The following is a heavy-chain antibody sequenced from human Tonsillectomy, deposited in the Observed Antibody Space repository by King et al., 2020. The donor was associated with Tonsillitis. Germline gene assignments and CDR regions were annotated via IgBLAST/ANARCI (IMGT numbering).Heavy chain of an antibody. CDR3: ARSYYDSSGHYAHDAFDI. CDR1: GGSFSGYY. J-gene: IGHJ3*02. CDR2: INHSGST. D-gene: IGHD3-22*01. Sequence: VQLQQWGAGLLKPSETLSLTCAVYGGSFSGYYWSWIRQPPGKGLEWIGEINHSGSTNYNPSLKSRVTISADTSKNQFSLKLSSVTAADTAVYYCARSYYDSSGHYAHDAFDIWGQGTMVTVSS. V-gene: IGHV4-34*01.